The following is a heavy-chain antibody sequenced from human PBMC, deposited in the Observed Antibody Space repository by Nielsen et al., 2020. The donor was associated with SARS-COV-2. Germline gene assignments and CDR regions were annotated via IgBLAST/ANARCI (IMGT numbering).Heavy chain of an antibody. D-gene: IGHD6-6*01. Sequence: WIRQPPGKGLEWIGNIYYSGSTFYNPSVKSHFTMSLDTSKNQFSLNLTSVTAADTAVYYCARVAAQDYWGQGTLVTVSS. CDR2: IYYSGST. V-gene: IGHV4-31*01. J-gene: IGHJ4*02. CDR3: ARVAAQDY.